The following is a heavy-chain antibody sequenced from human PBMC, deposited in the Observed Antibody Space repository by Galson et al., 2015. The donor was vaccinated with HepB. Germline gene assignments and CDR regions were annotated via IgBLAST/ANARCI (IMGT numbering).Heavy chain of an antibody. D-gene: IGHD1-1*01. Sequence: SLRLSCAASGFTFSLYAMNWVRPAPGKGLEWISYINPNSKSIYYGDSVKGRIAISRGNAGNTLYLQMTSLRAEDTAVYFCARADTTDWNFEYWGQGTLVTVSS. CDR3: ARADTTDWNFEY. CDR1: GFTFSLYA. CDR2: INPNSKSI. V-gene: IGHV3-48*01. J-gene: IGHJ4*02.